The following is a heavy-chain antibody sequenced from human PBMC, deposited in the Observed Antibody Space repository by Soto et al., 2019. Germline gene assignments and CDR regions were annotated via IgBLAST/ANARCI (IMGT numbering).Heavy chain of an antibody. CDR1: GFTFNYYG. CDR2: ISYDGGTI. J-gene: IGHJ4*02. CDR3: AKSASEYYEVLAD. D-gene: IGHD3-9*01. Sequence: QVQLVESGGGVVQPGKSLRLSCATSGFTFNYYGFHWVRQAPGKGLEWVAVISYDGGTIYYADAVKGRFTISRDDSKDTVFLQMNRLRIEETGFYYCAKSASEYYEVLADCGQGTLVTVSS. V-gene: IGHV3-30*18.